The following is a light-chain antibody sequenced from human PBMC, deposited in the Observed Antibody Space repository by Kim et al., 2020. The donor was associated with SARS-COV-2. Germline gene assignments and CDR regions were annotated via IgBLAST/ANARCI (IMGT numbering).Light chain of an antibody. Sequence: GQRVPVSCSGRRSNIGSNYVYWYQQLPGTAPKLLIYRNDQRPSGVPDRFSGSKSGTSASLAISGLRSEDEADYSCAAWDDSLSGVVFGGGTQLTVL. V-gene: IGLV1-47*01. J-gene: IGLJ2*01. CDR1: RSNIGSNY. CDR3: AAWDDSLSGVV. CDR2: RND.